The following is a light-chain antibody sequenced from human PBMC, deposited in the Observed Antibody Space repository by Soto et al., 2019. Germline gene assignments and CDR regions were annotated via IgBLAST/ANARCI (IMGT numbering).Light chain of an antibody. CDR1: QSISTW. CDR3: QQYNTYPLT. Sequence: DIQMTQSPSTLSASVGDRVTITCRASQSISTWLAWYQQKPGKAPKLLIYKASTLEGGVPSRFSGSGSETEFNITISSLHPDDVATYYCQQYNTYPLTFGGGTTVEIK. CDR2: KAS. J-gene: IGKJ4*01. V-gene: IGKV1-5*03.